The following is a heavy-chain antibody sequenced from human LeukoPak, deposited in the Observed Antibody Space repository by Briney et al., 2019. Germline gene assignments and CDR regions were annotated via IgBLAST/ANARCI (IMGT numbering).Heavy chain of an antibody. J-gene: IGHJ4*02. Sequence: SETLSLTCTVSGDSINSGSYYWVWIRQPPGKGLEWIGSIYYSGSTYYSPSLKSRVTISVDTSKIQFSLRLSSVTAADTAVYYCARVGVFGVVSDSWGQGIPVTVSS. D-gene: IGHD3-3*01. CDR3: ARVGVFGVVSDS. CDR2: IYYSGST. CDR1: GDSINSGSYY. V-gene: IGHV4-39*01.